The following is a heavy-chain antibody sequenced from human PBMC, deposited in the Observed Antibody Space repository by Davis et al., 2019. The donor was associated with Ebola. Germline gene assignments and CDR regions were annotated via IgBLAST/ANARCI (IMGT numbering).Heavy chain of an antibody. Sequence: PSETLSLTCAVNGGSFRGYYWSWIRQPPGKGLEWVGFVYYSGSTKYNPSLKSRVTISLDTSKNQFSLKLTSVTAADTAVYFCARHGDRGDTIKGMDVWGQGTTVTVSS. V-gene: IGHV4-59*08. CDR3: ARHGDRGDTIKGMDV. CDR2: VYYSGST. J-gene: IGHJ6*02. D-gene: IGHD5-24*01. CDR1: GGSFRGYY.